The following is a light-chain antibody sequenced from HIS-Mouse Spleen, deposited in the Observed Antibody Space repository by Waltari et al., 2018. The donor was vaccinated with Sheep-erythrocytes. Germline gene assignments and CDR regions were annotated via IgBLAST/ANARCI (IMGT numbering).Light chain of an antibody. CDR3: CSYAGSSTLV. J-gene: IGLJ2*01. V-gene: IGLV2-23*01. CDR2: EGS. CDR1: SSDVGSYNL. Sequence: QSALTQPASVSGSPGQSITISCTGTSSDVGSYNLLSWYQQHPGKAPKRMIYEGSKRHSGFSNRFSGSKSGNTASLTISGLQAEDEADYYCCSYAGSSTLVFGGGTKLTVL.